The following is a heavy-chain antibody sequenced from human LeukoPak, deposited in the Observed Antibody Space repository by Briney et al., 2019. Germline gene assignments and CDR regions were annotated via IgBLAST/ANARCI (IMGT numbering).Heavy chain of an antibody. J-gene: IGHJ4*02. Sequence: PGGSLRLSCAASGLTFSSYAMSRVRQAPGKGLEWVSSINGDGDSTNYVNSVKGRFTISRDNSKNTLYLQMNSLRVEDTAVYYWSKVVDGNSDYWGQGTLVTVSS. CDR1: GLTFSSYA. D-gene: IGHD1-26*01. V-gene: IGHV3-23*01. CDR3: SKVVDGNSDY. CDR2: INGDGDST.